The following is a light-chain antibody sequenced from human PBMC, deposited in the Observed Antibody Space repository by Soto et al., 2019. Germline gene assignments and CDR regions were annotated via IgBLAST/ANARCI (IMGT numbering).Light chain of an antibody. CDR3: QQYNNWPPIT. Sequence: EIVLTQSPGTLSLSPGESATLSCRASQSVSNNYLAWYQQKPGQAPRLLIYDASNRATGIPARFSGSGSGTEFTLTISSLQSEDFAVYYCQQYNNWPPITFGQGTRLEIK. V-gene: IGKV3D-15*01. CDR2: DAS. CDR1: QSVSNN. J-gene: IGKJ5*01.